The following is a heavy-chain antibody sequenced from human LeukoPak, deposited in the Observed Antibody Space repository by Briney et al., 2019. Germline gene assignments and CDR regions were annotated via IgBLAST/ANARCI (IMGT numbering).Heavy chain of an antibody. D-gene: IGHD3-10*01. Sequence: KSSETLSLTCTVSGGSISSGSYYWSWIRQPAGKGLEWIGRIYTSGSTNYNPSLKSRVTMSVDTSKNQFSLKLSSVTAADTAVYYCARDGGLSPALWFGETYNWFDPWGQGTLVTVSS. CDR3: ARDGGLSPALWFGETYNWFDP. J-gene: IGHJ5*02. V-gene: IGHV4-61*02. CDR1: GGSISSGSYY. CDR2: IYTSGST.